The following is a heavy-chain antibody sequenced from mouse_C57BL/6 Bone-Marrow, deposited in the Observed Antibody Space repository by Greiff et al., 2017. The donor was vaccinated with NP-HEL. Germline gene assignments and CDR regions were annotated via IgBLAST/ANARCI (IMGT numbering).Heavy chain of an antibody. Sequence: QVQLKQSGAELVRPGASVTLSCKASGYTFTDYEMHWVKQTPVHGLEWIGAIDPETGGTAYNQKFKGKAILTADKSSSTAYMELRSLTSEDSAVYYCTRYGYDVPSWFAYWGQGTLVTVSA. J-gene: IGHJ3*01. V-gene: IGHV1-15*01. CDR2: IDPETGGT. CDR1: GYTFTDYE. CDR3: TRYGYDVPSWFAY. D-gene: IGHD2-2*01.